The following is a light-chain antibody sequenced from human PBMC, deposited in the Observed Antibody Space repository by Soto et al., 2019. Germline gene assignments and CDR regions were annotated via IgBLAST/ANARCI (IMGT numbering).Light chain of an antibody. J-gene: IGKJ5*01. CDR2: AAS. Sequence: IQMKQSPSSLSASVRDRVTITCRASQSISSYLNWYQQKPGKAPKLLIYAASSLQSGVPSRFSGSGSGTDFTLTINSLHPEDFATYYCQQSYSTPITFGQGTRLEI. CDR1: QSISSY. CDR3: QQSYSTPIT. V-gene: IGKV1-39*01.